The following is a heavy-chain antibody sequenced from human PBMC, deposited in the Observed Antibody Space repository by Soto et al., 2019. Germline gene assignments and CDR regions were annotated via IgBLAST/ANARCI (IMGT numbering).Heavy chain of an antibody. J-gene: IGHJ5*02. CDR2: IYYSGST. CDR1: GGSVSSGSYY. CDR3: ARLKGYCTNGVCFESGLYWFDP. Sequence: PSETLSLTCTVSGGSVSSGSYYWSWIRQPPGKGLEWIGYIYYSGSTNYNPSLKSRVTISVDTSKNQFSLKLSSVTAADTAVYYCARLKGYCTNGVCFESGLYWFDPWGQGTLVTVSS. D-gene: IGHD2-8*01. V-gene: IGHV4-61*01.